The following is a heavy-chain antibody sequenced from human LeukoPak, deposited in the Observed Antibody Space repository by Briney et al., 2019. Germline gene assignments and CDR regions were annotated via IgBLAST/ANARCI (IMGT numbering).Heavy chain of an antibody. D-gene: IGHD3-3*01. J-gene: IGHJ4*02. CDR1: GFTLGYYA. CDR3: TRLRFLEWLFPDY. CDR2: IRSKAYGGTT. Sequence: PGGSLRLSCTASGFTLGYYAMSWVRQAPGKGLEWVGFIRSKAYGGTTEYAASVKGRFTISRDDSKSIAYLQLNSLKTEDTAVYYCTRLRFLEWLFPDYWGQGTLVTVSS. V-gene: IGHV3-49*04.